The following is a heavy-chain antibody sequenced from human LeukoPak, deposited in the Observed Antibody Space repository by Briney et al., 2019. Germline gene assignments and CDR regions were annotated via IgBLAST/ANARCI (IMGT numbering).Heavy chain of an antibody. CDR3: ARRYCSSTSCRGDAFDI. Sequence: SETLSLTCTVSGGSISSSSYYWGWIRQPPGKGLEWIGSIYYSGSTNYNPSLKSRVTISVDTSKNQFSLKLSSVTAADTAVYYCARRYCSSTSCRGDAFDIWGQGTMVTVSS. D-gene: IGHD2-2*01. CDR2: IYYSGST. V-gene: IGHV4-39*07. J-gene: IGHJ3*02. CDR1: GGSISSSSYY.